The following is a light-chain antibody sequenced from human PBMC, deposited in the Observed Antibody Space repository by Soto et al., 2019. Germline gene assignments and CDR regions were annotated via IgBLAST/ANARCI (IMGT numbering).Light chain of an antibody. Sequence: EVVLTQSPATLSLSPGDRATLSCRASQSVSHALAWYQQKPGQAPRLLIHDASSRATGIPARFSGSGSETDFTLTISSLEPEDFATYYCQQYQSYFLTFGPGTTVDMK. V-gene: IGKV3-11*01. CDR3: QQYQSYFLT. CDR1: QSVSHA. CDR2: DAS. J-gene: IGKJ3*01.